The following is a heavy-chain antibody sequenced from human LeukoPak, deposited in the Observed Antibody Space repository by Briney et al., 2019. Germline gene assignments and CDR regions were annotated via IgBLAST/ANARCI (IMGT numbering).Heavy chain of an antibody. D-gene: IGHD3-10*01. CDR1: GFTFSNYA. CDR2: ITATGTNT. J-gene: IGHJ4*02. CDR3: AKRGGGNFFDC. Sequence: SGGSVRLSCAASGFTFSNYAMYWVRQAPGKGLEWVSAITATGTNTYYADSVKGRFTISRDNSKNTLYLQMNSLRAEDTAVYYCAKRGGGNFFDCWGQGTLVTVSS. V-gene: IGHV3-23*01.